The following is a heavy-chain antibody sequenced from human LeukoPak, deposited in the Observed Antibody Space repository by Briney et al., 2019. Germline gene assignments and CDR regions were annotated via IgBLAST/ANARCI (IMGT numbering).Heavy chain of an antibody. V-gene: IGHV1-8*01. D-gene: IGHD3-10*01. Sequence: ASVKVSCKASGYTFTSYDINWVRQATGQGLEWMGWMNPNSGDTGYVQKFQGRVTMTRDTSISTAYMELSSLRSEDKAVYYCARGGFGSGSYSDYWGQGTLVTVSS. CDR3: ARGGFGSGSYSDY. J-gene: IGHJ4*02. CDR2: MNPNSGDT. CDR1: GYTFTSYD.